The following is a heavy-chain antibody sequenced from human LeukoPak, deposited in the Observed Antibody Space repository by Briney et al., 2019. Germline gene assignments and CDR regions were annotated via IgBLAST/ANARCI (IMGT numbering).Heavy chain of an antibody. CDR3: ARVFWDVVVVAATPGRAFDI. D-gene: IGHD2-15*01. V-gene: IGHV4-30-2*01. CDR1: GGSISSGGYS. CDR2: IYHSGST. J-gene: IGHJ3*02. Sequence: SETLSLTCAVSGGSISSGGYSWSWIRQPPGKGLEWIGYIYHSGSTYYNPSLKSRVTISVDRSKNQFSLKLSSVTAADTAVYYCARVFWDVVVVAATPGRAFDIWGQGTMVTVSS.